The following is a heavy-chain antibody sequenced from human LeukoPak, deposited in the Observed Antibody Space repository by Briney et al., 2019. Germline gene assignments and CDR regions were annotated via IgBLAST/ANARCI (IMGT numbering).Heavy chain of an antibody. CDR3: AVQGYSYGSYFDY. V-gene: IGHV4-4*07. D-gene: IGHD5-18*01. CDR1: GGSISSYY. J-gene: IGHJ4*02. Sequence: PSETLSLTCTVSGGSISSYYWSWIRQPAGKGLEWIGRIYTSGSTNYNPSLKSRVTISVDTSKSQFSLKLSSVTAADTAVYYCAVQGYSYGSYFDYWGQGTLVTVSS. CDR2: IYTSGST.